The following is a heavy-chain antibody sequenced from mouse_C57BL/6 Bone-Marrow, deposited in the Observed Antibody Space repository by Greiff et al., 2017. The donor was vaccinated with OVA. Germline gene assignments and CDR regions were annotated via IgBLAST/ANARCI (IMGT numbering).Heavy chain of an antibody. D-gene: IGHD1-1*01. J-gene: IGHJ4*01. Sequence: VKLKESGPGLVQPSQSLSITCTVSGFSLTSYGVHWVRQSPGKGLEWLGVIWSGGSTDYNAAFISRLSISKDNSNSQVFFKMDSRQADDTAIYDCARKDYYGSSPSDYWGQGTSVTVSS. CDR1: GFSLTSYG. CDR2: IWSGGST. V-gene: IGHV2-2*01. CDR3: ARKDYYGSSPSDY.